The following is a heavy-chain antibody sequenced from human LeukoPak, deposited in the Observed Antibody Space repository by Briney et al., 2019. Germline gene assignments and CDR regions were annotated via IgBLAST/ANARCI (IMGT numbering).Heavy chain of an antibody. V-gene: IGHV1-2*02. J-gene: IGHJ4*02. Sequence: ASVKVSCKASGFTFSDYFIHWVRQAPGQGLEWMGWIIPKSGATNFAQRFRDRVTVTSDTSPVYMELRRLRSDDTAVYYCARDLGISGWYAPPLGYFDYWGQGTLVTVSS. CDR3: ARDLGISGWYAPPLGYFDY. CDR1: GFTFSDYF. D-gene: IGHD6-19*01. CDR2: IIPKSGAT.